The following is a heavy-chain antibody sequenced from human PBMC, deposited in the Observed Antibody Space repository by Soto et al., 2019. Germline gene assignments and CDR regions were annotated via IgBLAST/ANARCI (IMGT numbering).Heavy chain of an antibody. D-gene: IGHD1-20*01. CDR3: WRGHNFSDY. CDR1: GFTFSSYG. CDR2: ISNDGSNK. J-gene: IGHJ4*02. Sequence: QVQLVETGGGVVQPGRSLRLSCAASGFTFSSYGMHWVRQAPGKGLEWVALISNDGSNKYYVDSAKGRFTISRDNSKKTQYLQMISMRAEDTAAYYCWRGHNFSDYWGQGTLITVSS. V-gene: IGHV3-30*03.